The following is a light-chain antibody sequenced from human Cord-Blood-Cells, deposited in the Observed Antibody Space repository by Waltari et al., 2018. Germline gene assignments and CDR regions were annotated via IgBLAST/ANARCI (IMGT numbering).Light chain of an antibody. CDR3: LLSYRGARSWV. Sequence: QAVVTQEPSLTVSPGGTVTLTCGSSTGAVTSGHYPYWFQQKPGQAPRTLVYDTSQNPSCTPARFSGSLLGGKAALTLSGAQPEDEAEYSCLLSYRGARSWVFGGGTKLTVL. V-gene: IGLV7-46*01. CDR2: DTS. J-gene: IGLJ3*02. CDR1: TGAVTSGHY.